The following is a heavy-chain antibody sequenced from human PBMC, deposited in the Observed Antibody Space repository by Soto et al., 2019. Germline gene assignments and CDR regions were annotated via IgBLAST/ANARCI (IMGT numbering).Heavy chain of an antibody. CDR1: GFTFSSYA. V-gene: IGHV3-23*01. J-gene: IGHJ4*02. CDR3: AKDRGNMITFGGVIVTD. D-gene: IGHD3-16*02. Sequence: EVQLLESGGGLVQPGGSLRLSCAASGFTFSSYAMSWVRQAPGKGLEWVSAISGSGGITYYADSVKGRFTISRDNSKNPLYLQMNSLRAEDTDVYYCAKDRGNMITFGGVIVTDWGQGTLVTVSS. CDR2: ISGSGGIT.